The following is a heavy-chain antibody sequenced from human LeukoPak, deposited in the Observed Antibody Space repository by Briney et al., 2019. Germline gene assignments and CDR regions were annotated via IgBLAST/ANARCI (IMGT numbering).Heavy chain of an antibody. Sequence: ASVKVSCKASGYTFTGYYMHWVRQAPGQRLEWMGWINPNSGGTNYAQKFQGRVTMTRDTSISTAYMELSRLRSDDTAVYYCARTYYYDSSGHLPSWGQGTTVTVSS. J-gene: IGHJ6*02. V-gene: IGHV1-2*02. CDR2: INPNSGGT. CDR3: ARTYYYDSSGHLPS. D-gene: IGHD3-22*01. CDR1: GYTFTGYY.